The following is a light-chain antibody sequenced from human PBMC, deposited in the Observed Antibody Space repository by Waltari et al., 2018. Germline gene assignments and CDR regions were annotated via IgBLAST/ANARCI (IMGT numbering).Light chain of an antibody. CDR1: SDDIGTYNF. V-gene: IGLV2-14*03. Sequence: QPPLTQPASVSGSVGQSITISCTGTSDDIGTYNFVSWYQQYPGKAPKLIIYDVMDRPSGISHRCSGSKSGNTASLIISGLQDEDEADYHCSSYTSSGTRVFGTGTTVTVL. J-gene: IGLJ1*01. CDR3: SSYTSSGTRV. CDR2: DVM.